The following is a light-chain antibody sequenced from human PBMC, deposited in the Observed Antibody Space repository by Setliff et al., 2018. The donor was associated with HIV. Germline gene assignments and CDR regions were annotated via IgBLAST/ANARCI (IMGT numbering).Light chain of an antibody. CDR3: SSYTSIITFV. Sequence: QSALAQPPSVSGSPGQSVTISCTGTSCDVGNYNRVSWYQQPPGAAPKLIIYEVSNRPSGVPDRFSGSKSGNTASLTISGLQAEDEALYFCSSYTSIITFVFGTGTKVTVL. CDR1: SCDVGNYNR. CDR2: EVS. V-gene: IGLV2-18*02. J-gene: IGLJ1*01.